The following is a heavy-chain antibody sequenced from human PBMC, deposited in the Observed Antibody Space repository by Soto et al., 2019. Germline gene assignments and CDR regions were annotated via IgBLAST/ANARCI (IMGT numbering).Heavy chain of an antibody. CDR2: ITHDGSYI. CDR1: GFTFSDYG. J-gene: IGHJ1*01. D-gene: IGHD4-17*01. V-gene: IGHV3-30*18. CDR3: AKWGRGYGDYAEYFQH. Sequence: PGGSLRLSCAASGFTFSDYGMHWVRQAPGKGLEWVAVITHDGSYISYIDSVKGRFIISRDNSKNTLYLQMDSLKTEDTAVYHCAKWGRGYGDYAEYFQHWGQGTPVTVSS.